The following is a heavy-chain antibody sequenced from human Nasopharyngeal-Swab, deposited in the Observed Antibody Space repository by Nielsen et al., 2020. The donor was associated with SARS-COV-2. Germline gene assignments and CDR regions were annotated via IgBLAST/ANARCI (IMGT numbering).Heavy chain of an antibody. CDR3: AKATNARYDFWSGSFDY. Sequence: GESLKISCAASGFCFSSYGLHLVRQAPGKVLEWVAVISYDGNTKYYADSVKGRFTISRDNAKNSLYLQMNSLRVEDMAFYYCAKATNARYDFWSGSFDYWGQGTLVTVSS. J-gene: IGHJ4*02. D-gene: IGHD3-3*01. CDR2: ISYDGNTK. CDR1: GFCFSSYG. V-gene: IGHV3-30*18.